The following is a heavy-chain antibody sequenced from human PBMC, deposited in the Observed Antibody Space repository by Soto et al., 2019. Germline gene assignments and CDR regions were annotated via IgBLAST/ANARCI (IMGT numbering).Heavy chain of an antibody. CDR2: IKATPDGGTS. CDR3: TRGGPTGSYYVY. CDR1: GFTFTSAW. V-gene: IGHV3-15*07. D-gene: IGHD1-26*01. Sequence: GGSLRLSCAASGFTFTSAWMHWVRQAPGKGLEWVGRIKATPDGGTSEYGAPVRGRFTVLRDDSKSTLYLQMDSLKAEDTAVYYCTRGGPTGSYYVYWGQGTLVTVSS. J-gene: IGHJ4*02.